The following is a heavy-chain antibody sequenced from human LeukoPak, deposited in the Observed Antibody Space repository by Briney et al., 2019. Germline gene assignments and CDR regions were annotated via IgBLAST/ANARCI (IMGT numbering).Heavy chain of an antibody. J-gene: IGHJ5*02. V-gene: IGHV1-18*01. CDR2: ISAYNGNT. CDR3: ARSTVTTFGGDWFDP. D-gene: IGHD4-17*01. Sequence: ASVKVSCKASGYTFTSYGISWVRQAPGQGLEWMGRISAYNGNTNYARKFQGRVTMTTDTSTSTAYMELRSLRSDDTAVYYCARSTVTTFGGDWFDPWGQGTLVTVSS. CDR1: GYTFTSYG.